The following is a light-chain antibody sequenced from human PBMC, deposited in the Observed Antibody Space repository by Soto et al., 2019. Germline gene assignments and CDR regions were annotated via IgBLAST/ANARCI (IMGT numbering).Light chain of an antibody. V-gene: IGLV2-14*03. J-gene: IGLJ3*02. Sequence: QSVLTQPASVSGSPGQSITIACTGTSSDVGGYNHVSWYQVHPGKAPRLVIYDVSIRPPAVSDRFSGSTSGNTASLTISGLQAEDEADYYCRSYTATRTVVFGGGTKLTVL. CDR3: RSYTATRTVV. CDR2: DVS. CDR1: SSDVGGYNH.